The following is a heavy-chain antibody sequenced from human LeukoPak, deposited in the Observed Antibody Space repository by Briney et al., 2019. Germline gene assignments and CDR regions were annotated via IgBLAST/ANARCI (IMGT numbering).Heavy chain of an antibody. CDR1: GFTFSTYA. CDR2: ISGSGGST. J-gene: IGHJ6*02. Sequence: KPGGSLRLSCAATGFTFSTYAMSWVRLAPGKGLEWVSGISGSGGSTYYADSVKGRFTSSRDNSNNTLYVQMNSLRVEDTAVYYCAKSGRLSGSGRLAMDVWGQGTTVTVSS. D-gene: IGHD3-10*01. V-gene: IGHV3-23*01. CDR3: AKSGRLSGSGRLAMDV.